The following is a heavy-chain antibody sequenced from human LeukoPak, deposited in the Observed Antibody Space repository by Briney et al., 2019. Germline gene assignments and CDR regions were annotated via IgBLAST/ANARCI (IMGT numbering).Heavy chain of an antibody. CDR2: INPNSGGT. D-gene: IGHD2-2*01. Sequence: GASVKVSCKASGYTFTGYYMHWVRQAPGQGLEWMGWINPNSGGTNYAQKFQGRVTMTRDTSISTAYMELSRLRSDDTAVYYCARALKAAAARARYYYYYMDVWGKGTTVTISS. CDR1: GYTFTGYY. CDR3: ARALKAAAARARYYYYYMDV. V-gene: IGHV1-2*02. J-gene: IGHJ6*03.